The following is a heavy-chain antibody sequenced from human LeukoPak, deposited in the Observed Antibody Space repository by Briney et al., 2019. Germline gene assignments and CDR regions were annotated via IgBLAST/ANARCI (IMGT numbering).Heavy chain of an antibody. CDR1: GFTVSSNY. V-gene: IGHV3-23*01. CDR3: AKGGDTSCHGCWFDP. CDR2: ISRSGDST. Sequence: GGSLRLSCAASGFTVSSNYMTWVRQAPGKGLEWVSTISRSGDSTYYADSVKGRFTISRDNSKNTLYLQMNSLRAEDTAVYYCAKGGDTSCHGCWFDPWGQGTLATVSS. J-gene: IGHJ5*02. D-gene: IGHD2-2*01.